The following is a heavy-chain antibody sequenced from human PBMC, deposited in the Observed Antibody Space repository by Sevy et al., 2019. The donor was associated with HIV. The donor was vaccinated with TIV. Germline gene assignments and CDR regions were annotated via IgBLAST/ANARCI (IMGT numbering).Heavy chain of an antibody. CDR1: GFTVSSNY. Sequence: GGSLRLSCAASGFTVSSNYMSWVRQAPGKGLEWVSVIYSGGSTYYADSVKGRFTISRDNSKNTLYLQMNSLRAEDTAXXXCARGHQDAGYXSGGXXXPGXXXXWGXGTTVTVSS. CDR3: ARGHQDAGYXSGGXXXPGXXXX. V-gene: IGHV3-53*01. CDR2: IYSGGST. J-gene: IGHJ6*04. D-gene: IGHD2-15*01.